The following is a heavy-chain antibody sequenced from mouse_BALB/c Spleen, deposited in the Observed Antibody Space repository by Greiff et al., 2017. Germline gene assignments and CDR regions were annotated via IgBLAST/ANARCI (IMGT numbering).Heavy chain of an antibody. V-gene: IGHV1-54*01. D-gene: IGHD1-2*01. CDR3: TRDGTAFAY. CDR2: IYPGSGST. Sequence: QVQLKQSGAELVRPGTSVKVSCKASGYAFTNYLIEWVKQRPGQGLEWIGNIYPGSGSTNYDEKFKSKATLTVDTSSSTAYMQLSSLTSEDSAVYYCTRDGTAFAYWGQGTLVTVSA. CDR1: GYAFTNYL. J-gene: IGHJ3*01.